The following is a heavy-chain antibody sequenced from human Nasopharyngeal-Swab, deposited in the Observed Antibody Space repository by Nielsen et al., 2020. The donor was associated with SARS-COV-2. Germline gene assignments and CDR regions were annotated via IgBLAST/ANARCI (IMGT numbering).Heavy chain of an antibody. J-gene: IGHJ4*02. Sequence: GGSLRLSCAASGFTFSSYAMSWVRQTPGKGLEWVSSINQSGGGTYFADSVKGLFTISRDNSKNTLYLQMNSLRAEDSAIYYCANGVDVWGNHRQYYFDYWGQGTLVTVSS. D-gene: IGHD3-16*02. V-gene: IGHV3-23*01. CDR1: GFTFSSYA. CDR2: INQSGGGT. CDR3: ANGVDVWGNHRQYYFDY.